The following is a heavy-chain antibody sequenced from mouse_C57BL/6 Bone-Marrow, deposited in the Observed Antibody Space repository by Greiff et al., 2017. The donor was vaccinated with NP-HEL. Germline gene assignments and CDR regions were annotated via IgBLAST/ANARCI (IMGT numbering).Heavy chain of an antibody. CDR3: ASDRNYGDYYAMDY. CDR2: IDPNSGGT. V-gene: IGHV1-72*01. Sequence: VQLQQPGAELVKPGASVKLSCKASGYTFTSYWMHWVKQRPGRGLEWIGRIDPNSGGTKYNEKFKSKATLTVDKSSSTAYMQLSSLTSEYSAVYYCASDRNYGDYYAMDYWDQGTSVPVSS. D-gene: IGHD2-5*01. J-gene: IGHJ4*01. CDR1: GYTFTSYW.